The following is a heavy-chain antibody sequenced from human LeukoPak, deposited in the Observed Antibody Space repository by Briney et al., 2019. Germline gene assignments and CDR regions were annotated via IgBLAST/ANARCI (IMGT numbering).Heavy chain of an antibody. CDR3: ARDLGLPHYYDSSAVGGD. V-gene: IGHV3-21*01. CDR2: ISSSSSYI. D-gene: IGHD3-22*01. CDR1: GFTVSSNY. Sequence: TGGSLRLSCAASGFTVSSNYMNWVRQAPGKGLEGVSSISSSSSYIYYADSVKGRFTISRDNAKNSLYLQMNSLRAEDTAVYYCARDLGLPHYYDSSAVGGDWGQGTLVTVSS. J-gene: IGHJ4*02.